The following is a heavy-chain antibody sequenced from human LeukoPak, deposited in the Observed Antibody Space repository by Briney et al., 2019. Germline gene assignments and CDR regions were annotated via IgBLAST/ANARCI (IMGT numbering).Heavy chain of an antibody. CDR1: GFTVSSNY. CDR2: IYSGGST. J-gene: IGHJ4*02. D-gene: IGHD3-22*01. V-gene: IGHV3-66*01. Sequence: GGSLRLSCAASGFTVSSNYMSWVRQAPGKGLEWVSVIYSGGSTYYADSVKGRFTISRDNSKNTLYIQMNSLRSEDMAVYYCARGDSSGSRLDYWGQGTLVTVSS. CDR3: ARGDSSGSRLDY.